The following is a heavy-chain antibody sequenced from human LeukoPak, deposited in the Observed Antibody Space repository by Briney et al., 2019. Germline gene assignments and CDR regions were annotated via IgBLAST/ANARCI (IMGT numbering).Heavy chain of an antibody. V-gene: IGHV1-2*02. J-gene: IGHJ3*02. CDR3: ARTDRPYSSRWYYAFDI. CDR1: GYTLTGYD. CDR2: INPNSGGT. D-gene: IGHD6-13*01. Sequence: ASVKVSCKASGYTLTGYDMHWVRQAPGQGLEWKGWINPNSGGTNYAQKFQGRVTMTRDTSISTAYMELSRLRSDDTAVYYCARTDRPYSSRWYYAFDIWGQGTTVTVSS.